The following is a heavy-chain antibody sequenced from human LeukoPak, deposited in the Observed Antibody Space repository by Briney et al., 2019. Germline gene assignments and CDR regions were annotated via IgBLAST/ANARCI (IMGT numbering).Heavy chain of an antibody. Sequence: PGGSLRLSCEASGFTFRDYYMSWVRQAPGKGLEWVSYISSSSSYTKYADSVKGRFTISRDNAKNSLYLQVNSLRAEDTAVYYCARGTGTTAYFDYWGQGTLVTVSS. CDR2: ISSSSSYT. D-gene: IGHD1-1*01. V-gene: IGHV3-11*06. CDR3: ARGTGTTAYFDY. J-gene: IGHJ4*02. CDR1: GFTFRDYY.